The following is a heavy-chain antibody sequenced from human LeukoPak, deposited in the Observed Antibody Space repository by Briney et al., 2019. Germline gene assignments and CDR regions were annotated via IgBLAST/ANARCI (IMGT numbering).Heavy chain of an antibody. CDR2: TSGSGGST. J-gene: IGHJ3*02. CDR3: AKSFEGLDAFDI. V-gene: IGHV3-23*01. Sequence: GGSLRLSCAASGFTFSSYAMSWVRQALGEGLEWVSATSGSGGSTYYADSVKGRFTISRDNSKNTLYLQMNSLRAEDTAVYYCAKSFEGLDAFDIWGQGTMVTVSS. CDR1: GFTFSSYA.